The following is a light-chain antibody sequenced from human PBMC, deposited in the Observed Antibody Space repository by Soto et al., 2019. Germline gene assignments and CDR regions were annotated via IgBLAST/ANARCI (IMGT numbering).Light chain of an antibody. CDR1: SSNIGSNT. J-gene: IGLJ1*01. CDR3: AAWGDSLNGLYV. V-gene: IGLV1-44*01. Sequence: SVLTQPPSAFGTPGQRVTISFFGSSSNIGSNTVNWYQQLPGTAPKLLIYSNNQRPSGVPDRFSGSKSGTSASLAISGLQSEDEADYYCAAWGDSLNGLYVFGTGTKVTVL. CDR2: SNN.